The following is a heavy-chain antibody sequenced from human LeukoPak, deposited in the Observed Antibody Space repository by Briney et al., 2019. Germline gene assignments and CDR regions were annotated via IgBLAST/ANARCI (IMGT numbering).Heavy chain of an antibody. CDR2: IYYSGST. J-gene: IGHJ4*02. D-gene: IGHD6-19*01. Sequence: SETLSLTCTVSGGSISSGDYYWSWIRQPPGKGLEWIGYIYYSGSTNYNPSLKSRVTISVDTSKNQFSLKLSSVTAADTAVYYCARHSGGWYGGYGYWGQGTLVTVSS. CDR3: ARHSGGWYGGYGY. V-gene: IGHV4-30-4*01. CDR1: GGSISSGDYY.